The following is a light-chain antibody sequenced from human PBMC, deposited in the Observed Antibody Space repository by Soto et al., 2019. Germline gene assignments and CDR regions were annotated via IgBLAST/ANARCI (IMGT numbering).Light chain of an antibody. CDR1: SGHSTYA. CDR3: QSWDTGIHRV. J-gene: IGLJ2*01. Sequence: QLVLAQSPSASASLGASVTLTCTLSSGHSTYAIAWHQQQPEKGPRYLMKLNSDGSHTKGDGIPERFSGSSSGAERYLSISGLQSEDEADYYCQSWDTGIHRVFGGGTKVTVL. CDR2: LNSDGSH. V-gene: IGLV4-69*01.